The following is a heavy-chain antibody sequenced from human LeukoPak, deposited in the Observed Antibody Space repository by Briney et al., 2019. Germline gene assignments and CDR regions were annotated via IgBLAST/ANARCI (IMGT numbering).Heavy chain of an antibody. CDR2: ISGSGGST. D-gene: IGHD3-3*01. Sequence: SLRLXCAASXFTFSSYAMSWVRQAPGKGLEWVSAISGSGGSTYYADSVKGRFTISRDNSKNTLYLQMNSLRAEDTAVYYCAKVRWDAFDIWGQGTMVTVSS. CDR1: XFTFSSYA. V-gene: IGHV3-23*01. CDR3: AKVRWDAFDI. J-gene: IGHJ3*02.